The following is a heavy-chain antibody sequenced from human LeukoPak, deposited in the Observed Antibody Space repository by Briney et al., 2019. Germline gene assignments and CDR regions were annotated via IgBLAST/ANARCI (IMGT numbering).Heavy chain of an antibody. CDR3: ARYVYDRSGYYYYYYYMDV. Sequence: SETLSLTCADYGGSFSGYYWSWIRQPPGKGLEWIGEINHSGSTNYNPSLQSRVTISVATSKKQFSLKLSSVTAADTAVYYCARYVYDRSGYYYYYYYMDVWGKGTTVTVSS. CDR1: GGSFSGYY. D-gene: IGHD3-22*01. J-gene: IGHJ6*03. V-gene: IGHV4-34*01. CDR2: INHSGST.